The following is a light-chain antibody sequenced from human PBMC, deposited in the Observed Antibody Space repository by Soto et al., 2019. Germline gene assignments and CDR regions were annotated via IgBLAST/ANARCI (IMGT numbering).Light chain of an antibody. CDR3: AAWDDSLNGVV. Sequence: QSALTQPPSASGTPGQRVTISCSGSSSNIGSYTVNWYQQLPGTAPKLLIYSNNQRPSGVPDRFSGSKSGTSVSLAISGLQSEDEADYYCAAWDDSLNGVVFGGGTKVTVL. J-gene: IGLJ2*01. CDR1: SSNIGSYT. V-gene: IGLV1-44*01. CDR2: SNN.